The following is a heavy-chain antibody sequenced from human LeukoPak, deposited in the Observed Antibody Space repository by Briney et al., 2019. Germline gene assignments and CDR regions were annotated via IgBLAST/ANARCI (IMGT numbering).Heavy chain of an antibody. D-gene: IGHD3-10*01. CDR3: ARLSYGSGSHYNFYFDF. Sequence: SETLSLTCTVSGGSISSGDYYWSWIRQPPGKELEWIGNIYYSGNSYYNPSLKSRVTISVDASKNQFSLNLSSVTAADTAVYYCARLSYGSGSHYNFYFDFWGQGTLVTVSA. J-gene: IGHJ4*02. CDR1: GGSISSGDYY. CDR2: IYYSGNS. V-gene: IGHV4-39*01.